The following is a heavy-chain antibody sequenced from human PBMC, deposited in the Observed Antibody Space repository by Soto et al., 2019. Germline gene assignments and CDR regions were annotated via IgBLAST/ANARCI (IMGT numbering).Heavy chain of an antibody. V-gene: IGHV3-30*18. CDR1: EFTFSTYG. Sequence: QVQLLESGGGVVQPGRSLRLSCAASEFTFSTYGMHWVRQAPGKGLEWVAVTSYDGSNKYYADSVKGRFTISRDNSKNTLYLQMTSLRAEDTAVYYCAKERATRPANYFDYWGQGTLVTVSS. J-gene: IGHJ4*02. CDR3: AKERATRPANYFDY. D-gene: IGHD6-6*01. CDR2: TSYDGSNK.